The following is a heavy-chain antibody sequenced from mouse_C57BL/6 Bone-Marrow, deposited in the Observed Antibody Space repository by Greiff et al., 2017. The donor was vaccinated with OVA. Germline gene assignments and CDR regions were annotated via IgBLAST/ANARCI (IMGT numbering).Heavy chain of an antibody. CDR2: ISSGGDYI. D-gene: IGHD2-1*01. CDR3: TRLLDAMDY. J-gene: IGHJ4*01. Sequence: EVQGVESGAGLVKPGGSLKLSCAASGFTFSSYAMSWVRQTPEKRLEWVAYISSGGDYIYYADTVKGRFTISRDNARNTLYLQMSRLKTEDTAMYYCTRLLDAMDYWGQGTSVTVSS. V-gene: IGHV5-9-1*02. CDR1: GFTFSSYA.